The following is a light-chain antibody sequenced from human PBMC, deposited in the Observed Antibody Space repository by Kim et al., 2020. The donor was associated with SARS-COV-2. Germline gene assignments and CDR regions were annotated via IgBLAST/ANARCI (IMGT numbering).Light chain of an antibody. J-gene: IGKJ2*01. CDR2: GAS. V-gene: IGKV3-20*01. Sequence: ESVLTQSPGTLSLSPGERATLSCRASQSVSSSYLAWYQQKPGQAPRLLIYGASSRATGIPDRFSGSGSGTDFTLTISRLEPEDFAVYYCQQYGSSPGYTFGQGTKLEI. CDR3: QQYGSSPGYT. CDR1: QSVSSSY.